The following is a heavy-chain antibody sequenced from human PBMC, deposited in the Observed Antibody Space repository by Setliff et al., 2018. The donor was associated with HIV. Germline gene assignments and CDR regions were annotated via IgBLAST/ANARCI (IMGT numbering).Heavy chain of an antibody. V-gene: IGHV4-61*01. CDR2: IYYSGST. J-gene: IGHJ5*02. Sequence: PSETLSLTCTVSGGSVSSGSYYWSWIRQPPGKGLEWIGYIYYSGSTKHSPSLKSRVTISLDASKNQFSLKLSSVTAADTAVYYCARGQQIVNWFDPWGQGTLVTVS. CDR1: GGSVSSGSYY. D-gene: IGHD3-22*01. CDR3: ARGQQIVNWFDP.